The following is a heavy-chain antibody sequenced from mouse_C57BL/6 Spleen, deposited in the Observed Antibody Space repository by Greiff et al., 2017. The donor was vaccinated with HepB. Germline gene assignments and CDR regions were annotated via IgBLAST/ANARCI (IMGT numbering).Heavy chain of an antibody. V-gene: IGHV5-17*01. Sequence: EVQGVESGGGLVKPGGSLKLSCAASGFTFSDYGMHWVRQAPEKGLEWVAYISSGSSTIYYADTVKGRFTISRDNAKNTLFLQMTSLRSEDTAMYYCARLDYYYGSSYWYFDVWGTGTTVTVSS. J-gene: IGHJ1*03. CDR1: GFTFSDYG. CDR3: ARLDYYYGSSYWYFDV. CDR2: ISSGSSTI. D-gene: IGHD1-1*01.